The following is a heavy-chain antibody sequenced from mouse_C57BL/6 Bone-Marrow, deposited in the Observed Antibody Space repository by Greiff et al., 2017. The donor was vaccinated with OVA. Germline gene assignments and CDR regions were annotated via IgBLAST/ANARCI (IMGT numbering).Heavy chain of an antibody. Sequence: QVTLKECGPGILQSSQTLSLTCSFSGFSLSTSGMGVSWIRQPSGKGLEWLAHIYWDDDKRYNPSLKSRLTISKDTSRNQVFLKITSVDTADTATYYCARGFTTGRAMDYWGQGTSVTVSS. CDR3: ARGFTTGRAMDY. CDR2: IYWDDDK. CDR1: GFSLSTSGMG. D-gene: IGHD1-1*01. V-gene: IGHV8-12*01. J-gene: IGHJ4*01.